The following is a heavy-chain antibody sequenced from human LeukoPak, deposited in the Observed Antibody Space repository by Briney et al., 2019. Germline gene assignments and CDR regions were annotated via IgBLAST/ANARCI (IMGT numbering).Heavy chain of an antibody. D-gene: IGHD1-7*01. Sequence: QPGGSLRLSCAGSGFIFSSTWMHWVRQAPGEGLVWVSRINSDGSNINYADSVKGRFIISRDNAKNTLYLQMNSLRVEDTALYSCATAGNYRFDYWGQGTLVTVSS. V-gene: IGHV3-74*01. CDR2: INSDGSNI. J-gene: IGHJ4*02. CDR3: ATAGNYRFDY. CDR1: GFIFSSTW.